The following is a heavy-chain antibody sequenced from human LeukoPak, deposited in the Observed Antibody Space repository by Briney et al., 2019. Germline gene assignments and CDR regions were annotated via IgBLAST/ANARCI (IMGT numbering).Heavy chain of an antibody. Sequence: GVSVKLSFNASGATFSSYTISWVRQPPGQGLEWMGGIIPIFGAANYAQKFQGRVTITADESTSKAYMELSSLRSEDTAVYYCARDQGIAVAGNYYYGMDVWGQGTTVTVSS. V-gene: IGHV1-69*13. CDR3: ARDQGIAVAGNYYYGMDV. J-gene: IGHJ6*02. CDR2: IIPIFGAA. D-gene: IGHD6-19*01. CDR1: GATFSSYT.